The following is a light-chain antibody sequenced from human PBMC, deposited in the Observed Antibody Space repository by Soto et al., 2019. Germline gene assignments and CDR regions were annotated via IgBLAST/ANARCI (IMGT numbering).Light chain of an antibody. Sequence: QCALTQPASVSGSPGQSITISCTGTSSDIGSYTLVSWYQQHPGKAPKVMIYEVDKWPSGVSTRFSGSRSGNTASLTISGLQAEDEADYFCCSYAGGFTYVFGTGTKLTVL. CDR2: EVD. V-gene: IGLV2-23*02. CDR1: SSDIGSYTL. J-gene: IGLJ1*01. CDR3: CSYAGGFTYV.